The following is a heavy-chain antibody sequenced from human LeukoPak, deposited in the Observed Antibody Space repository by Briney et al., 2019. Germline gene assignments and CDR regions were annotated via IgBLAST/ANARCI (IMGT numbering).Heavy chain of an antibody. Sequence: SETLSLTCTVSGGSISSHYWSWIRQPPGKGLEWIGHIYYSVSTNYNPSLKSRVTISIDTSKNQFSLKLSSVAAADTAVYYCARRTGGTGNFDYWGQGTLVTVSS. CDR2: IYYSVST. J-gene: IGHJ4*02. CDR3: ARRTGGTGNFDY. CDR1: GGSISSHY. D-gene: IGHD1-26*01. V-gene: IGHV4-59*08.